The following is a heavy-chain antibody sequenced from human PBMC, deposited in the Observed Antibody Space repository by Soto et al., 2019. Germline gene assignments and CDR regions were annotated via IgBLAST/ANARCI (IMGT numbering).Heavy chain of an antibody. Sequence: ASVKVSCKASGYTFTSYDINWVQQATGQGLEWMGWMNPNSGNTGYAQKFQGRVTMTRNTSISTAYMELSSLRSEDTAVYYCARRGYSSSWYYYYYYGMDVWGQGTTVTVSS. CDR2: MNPNSGNT. CDR3: ARRGYSSSWYYYYYYGMDV. D-gene: IGHD6-13*01. CDR1: GYTFTSYD. V-gene: IGHV1-8*01. J-gene: IGHJ6*02.